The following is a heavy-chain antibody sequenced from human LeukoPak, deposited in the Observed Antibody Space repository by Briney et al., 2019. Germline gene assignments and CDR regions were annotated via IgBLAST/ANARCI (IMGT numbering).Heavy chain of an antibody. Sequence: PGGSLRLSCAASGFTFSSYAMHWVRQAPGKGLEYVSAISTNGGSTYYANSVKGRFTIPRDNSKNTLYLQMGSVRAEDMAVYYCARWGSTSCYDYWGQGTLVTVSS. J-gene: IGHJ4*02. D-gene: IGHD2-2*01. CDR3: ARWGSTSCYDY. CDR2: ISTNGGST. V-gene: IGHV3-64*01. CDR1: GFTFSSYA.